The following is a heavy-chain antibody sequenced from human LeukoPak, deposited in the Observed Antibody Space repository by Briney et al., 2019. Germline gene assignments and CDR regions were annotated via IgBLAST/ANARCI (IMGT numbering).Heavy chain of an antibody. V-gene: IGHV3-23*01. CDR2: ISGGGSPA. D-gene: IGHD5-18*01. CDR1: GFTFISCG. CDR3: AKVGFTYGFAQFDH. Sequence: GGSLRLSCVASGFTFISCGMSWVRQAPGKGLEWVSAISGGGSPAFYADAVTGRFTISRDSSTNTLYLQMNNLRAEDTAVYYCAKVGFTYGFAQFDHWGQGTLVTVSS. J-gene: IGHJ4*02.